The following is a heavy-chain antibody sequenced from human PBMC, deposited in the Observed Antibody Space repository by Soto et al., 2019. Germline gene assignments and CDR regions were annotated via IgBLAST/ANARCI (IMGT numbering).Heavy chain of an antibody. J-gene: IGHJ4*02. CDR1: GAGDTFSNYG. V-gene: IGHV1-69*06. D-gene: IGHD1-1*01. Sequence: QVHLVQSGAEVKSPGSAVKVSCKVSGAGDTFSNYGLNWMRQAPGQGLEWMGGTIPAFGTANYAQKFQGRDTITADTSTATAYMELSSLRSDDTAVYYCWRHDKTALPPLDSWGQGTLVSVSS. CDR3: WRHDKTALPPLDS. CDR2: TIPAFGTA.